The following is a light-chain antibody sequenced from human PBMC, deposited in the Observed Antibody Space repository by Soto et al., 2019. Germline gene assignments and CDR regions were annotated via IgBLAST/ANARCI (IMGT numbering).Light chain of an antibody. V-gene: IGKV1-5*03. CDR3: QQYNSYSST. CDR2: KAS. CDR1: QSISSW. Sequence: DIQMTQSPSTLSASVGDRVTITCRASQSISSWLAWYQQKPGKAPKLLIYKASSLESGVPSRFSGSGSGKEFTLTISSLQPDDFATNYCQQYNSYSSTFGQGTRLEIK. J-gene: IGKJ5*01.